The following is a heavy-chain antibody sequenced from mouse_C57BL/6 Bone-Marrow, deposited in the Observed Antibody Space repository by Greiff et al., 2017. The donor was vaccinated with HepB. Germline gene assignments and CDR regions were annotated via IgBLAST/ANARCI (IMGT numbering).Heavy chain of an antibody. D-gene: IGHD1-1*02. CDR3: ARDYGLFAY. CDR1: VYTFTSYW. CDR2: IHPNSGST. V-gene: IGHV1-64*01. J-gene: IGHJ3*01. Sequence: VQLQQPGAELVKPGASVKLSCKASVYTFTSYWMHWVKQRPGQGLEWIGMIHPNSGSTNYNEKFKSKATLTVDKSSSTAYMQLSSLTSEDSAVYYCARDYGLFAYWGQGTLVTVSA.